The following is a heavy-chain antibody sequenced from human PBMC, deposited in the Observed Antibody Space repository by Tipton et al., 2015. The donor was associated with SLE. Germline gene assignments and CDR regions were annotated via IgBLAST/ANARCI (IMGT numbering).Heavy chain of an antibody. J-gene: IGHJ4*02. V-gene: IGHV1-2*02. CDR2: INPNSGGT. CDR3: AKDRQFLWFNDVYFFDS. CDR1: GYTFTAYF. Sequence: QVQLVQSGAEVKKPGASVKVSCKASGYTFTAYFMHWVRQAPGHGLEWVGSINPNSGGTKYGQNFQGRVTLSRDTSISTVYMELSSLQSDDTAVYYCAKDRQFLWFNDVYFFDSWGQGTLVTVSS. D-gene: IGHD3-10*01.